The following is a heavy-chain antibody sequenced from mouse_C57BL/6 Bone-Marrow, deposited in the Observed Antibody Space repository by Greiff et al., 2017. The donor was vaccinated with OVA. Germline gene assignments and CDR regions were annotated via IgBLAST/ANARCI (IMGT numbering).Heavy chain of an antibody. V-gene: IGHV14-4*01. CDR1: GFNIKDDY. CDR2: IDPENGDT. J-gene: IGHJ2*01. Sequence: EVQLQQSGAELVRPGASVKLSCTASGFNIKDDYMHWVKQRPEQGLEWIGWIDPENGDTEYASKFQGKATITADTSSNTAYLQLSSLTSEDTAVYYCTAGDYYGSSYGYFDYWGQGTTLTVSS. CDR3: TAGDYYGSSYGYFDY. D-gene: IGHD1-1*01.